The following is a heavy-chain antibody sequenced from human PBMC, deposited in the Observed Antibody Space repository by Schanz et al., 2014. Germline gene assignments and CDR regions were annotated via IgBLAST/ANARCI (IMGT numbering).Heavy chain of an antibody. J-gene: IGHJ6*02. Sequence: QVQLQESGPGLVKPSETLSLTCTISGVSITNNYWAWVRQPPGKGLEWIGYIFFRGSTYYNPSLKSRVTISIDTSKNQFSLRLTSVTAADTAVYYCYGMDVWGQGTTVTVSS. CDR2: IFFRGST. CDR1: GVSITNNY. V-gene: IGHV4-59*12. CDR3: YGMDV.